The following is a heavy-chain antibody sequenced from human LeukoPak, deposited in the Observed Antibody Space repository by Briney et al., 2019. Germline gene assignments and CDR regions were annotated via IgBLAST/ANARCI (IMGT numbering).Heavy chain of an antibody. D-gene: IGHD3-10*01. CDR3: AAGGLGGVDWFDP. V-gene: IGHV1-58*02. CDR2: IVVGSGNT. Sequence: SVKVSCKASGFTFTSSAMQWVRQARGQRLEWIGWIVVGSGNTNYAQKFQERVTITRDMSTSTAYMELSSLRSEDTAVYYCAAGGLGGVDWFDPWGQGTLVTVSS. CDR1: GFTFTSSA. J-gene: IGHJ5*02.